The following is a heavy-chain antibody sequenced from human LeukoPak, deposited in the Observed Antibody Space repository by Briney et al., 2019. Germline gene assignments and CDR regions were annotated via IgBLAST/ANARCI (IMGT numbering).Heavy chain of an antibody. J-gene: IGHJ3*02. Sequence: SETLSLTCTVSGGSISSSSYFWGWIRQPPGKGLEGIGTIYYTGSTYYNPSLKSRVTISVDTSKQQFSLNLSSVTAADTAVYYCARDGTSAGAGDAFDIWGQGTMVTVSS. V-gene: IGHV4-39*07. CDR1: GGSISSSSYF. CDR3: ARDGTSAGAGDAFDI. D-gene: IGHD6-13*01. CDR2: IYYTGST.